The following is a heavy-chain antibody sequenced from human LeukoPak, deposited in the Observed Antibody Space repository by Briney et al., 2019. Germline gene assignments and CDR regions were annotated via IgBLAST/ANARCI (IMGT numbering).Heavy chain of an antibody. D-gene: IGHD6-13*01. CDR1: GGSISSYY. Sequence: KSSETLSLTCTVSGGSISSYYWSWIRQPPGKGLEWIGYIYYSGSTNYNPSLKSRVTISVDTSKNQFSLKLSSVTAADTAVYYCAREAAAAGSFDYWGQGTLVTVSS. J-gene: IGHJ4*02. CDR3: AREAAAAGSFDY. V-gene: IGHV4-59*01. CDR2: IYYSGST.